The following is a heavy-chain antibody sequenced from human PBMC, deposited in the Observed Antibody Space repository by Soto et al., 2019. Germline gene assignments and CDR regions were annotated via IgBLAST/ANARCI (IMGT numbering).Heavy chain of an antibody. D-gene: IGHD3-22*01. CDR3: AGQYYYDSSGYYNLDYYYYYGMDV. V-gene: IGHV5-10-1*01. J-gene: IGHJ6*02. Sequence: GESLKISCKGSGYSFTSYWISWVRQMPGKGLEWMGRIDPSDSYTNYSPSFQGHVTISADKSISTAYLQWSSLKASDIAMYYCAGQYYYDSSGYYNLDYYYYYGMDVWGQGTTVTVSS. CDR2: IDPSDSYT. CDR1: GYSFTSYW.